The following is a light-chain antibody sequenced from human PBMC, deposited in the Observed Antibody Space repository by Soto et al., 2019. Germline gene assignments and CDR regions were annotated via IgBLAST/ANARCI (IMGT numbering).Light chain of an antibody. Sequence: QSALTQPASVSGSPGQSITISSTGTSGDVGGDNYVSWYQQHPGKAPKLMIYDVSNRPSGVYSRVSGSKSGNTASLTISVLQAEDEADYYCSSFSSSSTLFGGGTKVTVL. CDR3: SSFSSSSTL. V-gene: IGLV2-14*03. CDR2: DVS. J-gene: IGLJ2*01. CDR1: SGDVGGDNY.